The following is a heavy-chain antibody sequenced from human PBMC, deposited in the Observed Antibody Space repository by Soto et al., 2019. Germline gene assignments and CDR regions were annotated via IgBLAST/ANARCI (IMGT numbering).Heavy chain of an antibody. CDR1: GGSISSSSYY. Sequence: PSETLSLTCTVSGGSISSSSYYWGWIRQPPGKGLEWIGSIYYSGSTYYNPSLKSRVTISVDTSKNQFSLKLSSVTAADTAVYYCAKLRIYDILTGYDDAFDIWGQGTMVT. J-gene: IGHJ3*02. CDR3: AKLRIYDILTGYDDAFDI. CDR2: IYYSGST. V-gene: IGHV4-39*01. D-gene: IGHD3-9*01.